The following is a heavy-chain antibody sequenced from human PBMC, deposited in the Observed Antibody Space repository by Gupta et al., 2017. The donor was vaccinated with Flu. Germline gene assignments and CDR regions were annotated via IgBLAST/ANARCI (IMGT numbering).Heavy chain of an antibody. J-gene: IGHJ3*02. CDR1: GFTFSSYG. CDR3: AKIVNSGWYVQDAFDI. D-gene: IGHD6-19*01. V-gene: IGHV3-30*18. CDR2: ISYDGSNK. Sequence: QVQLVESGGGVVQPGRSLRLSCAASGFTFSSYGMPWVRQAPGKGLEWVAVISYDGSNKYYADSVKGRFTISRGNSKNTLYLQMNSLRAEDTAVYYCAKIVNSGWYVQDAFDIWGQGTMVTVSS.